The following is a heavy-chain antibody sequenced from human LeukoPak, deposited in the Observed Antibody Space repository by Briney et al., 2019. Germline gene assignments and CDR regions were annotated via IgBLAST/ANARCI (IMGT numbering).Heavy chain of an antibody. Sequence: GETLTLSCAASGFPFSSYVMRWVRQAPGKGLEWVGVIWYDGSNKYYADPVKGRFTISRDNSKNTLYLQRHSLSAEDTAVSYCAKGPGYTRGCYDYCGHGELVTVSS. D-gene: IGHD6-19*01. V-gene: IGHV3-33*06. CDR1: GFPFSSYV. J-gene: IGHJ4*03. CDR2: IWYDGSNK. CDR3: AKGPGYTRGCYDY.